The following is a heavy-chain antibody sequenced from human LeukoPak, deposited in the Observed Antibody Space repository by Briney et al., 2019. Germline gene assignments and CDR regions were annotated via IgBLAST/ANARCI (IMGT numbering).Heavy chain of an antibody. Sequence: PSETLCLTCTVSGGSISSGGYYWSWIRQHPGKGLEWIGYIYYSGSTYYNPSLKSRVTISVDTSKNQFSLKLSSVTAADTAVYYCAREGYCSSTSCYIPWGQGTLVTVSS. D-gene: IGHD2-2*02. CDR2: IYYSGST. J-gene: IGHJ5*02. V-gene: IGHV4-31*03. CDR1: GGSISSGGYY. CDR3: AREGYCSSTSCYIP.